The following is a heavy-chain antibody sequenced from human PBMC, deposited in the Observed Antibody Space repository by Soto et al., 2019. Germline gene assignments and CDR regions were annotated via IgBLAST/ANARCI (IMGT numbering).Heavy chain of an antibody. CDR3: ARDPREIAADGHDAFDI. CDR1: GFTFSSYS. D-gene: IGHD2-21*01. Sequence: EVQLVESGGGLVQPGGSLRLSCAASGFTFSSYSMNWVRQAPGKGLEWVSYIISSSSTIYYADSVKGRFTISRDNAKNSLYLQMNSLRAEDTAVYYCARDPREIAADGHDAFDIWGQGTMVTVSS. J-gene: IGHJ3*02. CDR2: IISSSSTI. V-gene: IGHV3-48*01.